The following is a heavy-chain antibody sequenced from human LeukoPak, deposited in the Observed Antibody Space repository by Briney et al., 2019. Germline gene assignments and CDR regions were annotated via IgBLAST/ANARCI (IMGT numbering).Heavy chain of an antibody. CDR3: ARSYSSGSNWFDP. D-gene: IGHD6-25*01. CDR1: GGSISSYY. CDR2: IYYSGNT. Sequence: SETLSLTCTVSGGSISSYYWSWIRQPPGKGLEWIGNIYYSGNTYYNPSLQSRVTISEDTSKNHFSLKLSSVTAADTAVYYCARSYSSGSNWFDPWGQGTLVTVSS. J-gene: IGHJ5*02. V-gene: IGHV4-59*04.